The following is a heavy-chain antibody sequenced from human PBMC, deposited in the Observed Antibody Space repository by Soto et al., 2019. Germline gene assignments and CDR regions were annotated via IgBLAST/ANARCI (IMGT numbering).Heavy chain of an antibody. CDR3: ASPAGADYTFDY. CDR1: GGSITSSSYY. D-gene: IGHD4-4*01. CDR2: IYYRGST. V-gene: IGHV4-39*01. J-gene: IGHJ4*02. Sequence: NPSETLSLTCAVSGGSITSSSYYWGWIRQAPGRGLEWIGTIYYRGSTYYNPSLESRVTISADTSKNQLSLNLRSVTAADTAVYYCASPAGADYTFDYWGQGSLVTVSS.